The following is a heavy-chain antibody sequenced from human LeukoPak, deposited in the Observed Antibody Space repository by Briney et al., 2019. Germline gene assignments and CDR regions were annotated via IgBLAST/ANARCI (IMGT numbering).Heavy chain of an antibody. Sequence: TGGSLRLSCAASGFTFDDYAMHWVRQAPVKGLEWVSGISWNSGSIGYADSVKGRFTISRDNAKNSLYLQMNSLRAEDMALYYCAKDKDRGYSYGYFHYWGQGTLVTVSS. D-gene: IGHD5-18*01. V-gene: IGHV3-9*03. CDR3: AKDKDRGYSYGYFHY. CDR2: ISWNSGSI. CDR1: GFTFDDYA. J-gene: IGHJ4*02.